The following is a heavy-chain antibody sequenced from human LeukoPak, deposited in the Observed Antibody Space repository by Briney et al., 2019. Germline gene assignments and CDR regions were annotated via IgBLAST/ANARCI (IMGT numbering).Heavy chain of an antibody. CDR3: TRGYSNYGYVLNI. Sequence: QTGGSLRLSCAASGFPSSSFAMHWVRKAPGKGREWVAAISYDGSNKNYADSVKGGFTTSRDNSKNTLYLQMKSLRPKDRALYFVTRGYSNYGYVLNIWGEATMVTVSS. V-gene: IGHV3-30*04. CDR2: ISYDGSNK. J-gene: IGHJ3*02. D-gene: IGHD4-11*01. CDR1: GFPSSSFA.